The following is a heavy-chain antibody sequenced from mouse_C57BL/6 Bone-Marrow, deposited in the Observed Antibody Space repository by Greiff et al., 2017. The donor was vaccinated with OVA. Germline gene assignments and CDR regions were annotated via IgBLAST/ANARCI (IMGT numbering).Heavy chain of an antibody. CDR1: GYTFTSYG. V-gene: IGHV1-81*01. CDR2: IYPRSGNT. J-gene: IGHJ3*01. CDR3: AREGYYYGSKAWFAY. Sequence: VQLQQSGAELARPGASVKLSCKASGYTFTSYGISWVKQRTGQGLEWIGEIYPRSGNTYYNEKFKGKATLTADKSSSPAYMELRSLTSEDSAVYFCAREGYYYGSKAWFAYWGPGTLVTVSA. D-gene: IGHD1-1*01.